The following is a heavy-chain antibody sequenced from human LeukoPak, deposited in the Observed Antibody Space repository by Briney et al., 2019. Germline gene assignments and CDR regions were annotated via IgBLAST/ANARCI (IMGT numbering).Heavy chain of an antibody. V-gene: IGHV3-23*01. Sequence: GGSLRLSCAASRFTFSTYVMTWVRQAPGKGLEWVSSISGSAGNTYYADSVKGRFTISRDNSKNTLYLQMNSLRAEDTAVYYCAKAGVIAIPFDYWGQGTLVTVSS. CDR2: ISGSAGNT. CDR3: AKAGVIAIPFDY. CDR1: RFTFSTYV. D-gene: IGHD2-21*01. J-gene: IGHJ4*02.